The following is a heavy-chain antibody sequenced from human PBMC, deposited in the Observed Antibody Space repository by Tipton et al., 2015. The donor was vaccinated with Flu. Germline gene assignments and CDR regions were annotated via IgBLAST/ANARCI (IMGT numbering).Heavy chain of an antibody. D-gene: IGHD1-26*01. CDR2: INHSGST. CDR3: ARVSLSGAVGGY. V-gene: IGHV4-34*01. Sequence: LRLSCAVYGGSFSGYYWSWIRQPPGKGLEWIGEINHSGSTNYNPSLKSRVTISVDTSKNQFSLKLSSVTAADTAVYYCARVSLSGAVGGYWGQGTLVTVSS. J-gene: IGHJ4*02. CDR1: GGSFSGYY.